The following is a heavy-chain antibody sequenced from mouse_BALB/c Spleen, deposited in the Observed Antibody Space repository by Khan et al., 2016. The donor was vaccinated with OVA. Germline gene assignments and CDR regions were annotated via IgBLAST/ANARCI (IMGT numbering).Heavy chain of an antibody. J-gene: IGHJ3*01. V-gene: IGHV1S137*01. CDR1: GYTFTDFA. D-gene: IGHD1-3*01. CDR2: ISTYYGDA. Sequence: QVQLQQSGAELVRPGVSVKISCKGTGYTFTDFAMHWVKQSHAKSLEWIGVISTYYGDADYNQKLKGKATMTVDKSSSTAYMELARLTSEDSAISYCARGSGNSRFAYWGQGTLVTVSA. CDR3: ARGSGNSRFAY.